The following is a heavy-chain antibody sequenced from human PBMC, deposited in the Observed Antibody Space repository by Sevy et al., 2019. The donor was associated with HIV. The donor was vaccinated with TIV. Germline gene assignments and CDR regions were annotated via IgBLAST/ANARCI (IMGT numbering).Heavy chain of an antibody. D-gene: IGHD6-19*01. J-gene: IGHJ4*02. CDR2: ISASGGST. Sequence: GGSLRLSCAASGFTFAYYAMSWVRQAPGKGLEWVSAISASGGSTYYADSVKGRFTISRDNSKNTLYLQMNSLRVEDTALYYCAKGRYSSGWSYFDYWGQGTLVTVSS. V-gene: IGHV3-23*01. CDR1: GFTFAYYA. CDR3: AKGRYSSGWSYFDY.